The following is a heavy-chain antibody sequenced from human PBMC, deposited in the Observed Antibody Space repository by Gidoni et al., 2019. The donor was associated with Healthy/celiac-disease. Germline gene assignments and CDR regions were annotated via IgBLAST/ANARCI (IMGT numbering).Heavy chain of an antibody. Sequence: EVQLLESGGGLVQPGGSLRLSCAASGFTFSSYAMSWVRQAPGKGLEWVSASSGSGGSTYYADSVKGRFTISRDNSKNTLYLQMNSLRAEDTAVYYCAKALYYDFWSGYYETDYYYYGMDVWGQGTTVTVSS. J-gene: IGHJ6*02. V-gene: IGHV3-23*01. D-gene: IGHD3-3*01. CDR1: GFTFSSYA. CDR2: SSGSGGST. CDR3: AKALYYDFWSGYYETDYYYYGMDV.